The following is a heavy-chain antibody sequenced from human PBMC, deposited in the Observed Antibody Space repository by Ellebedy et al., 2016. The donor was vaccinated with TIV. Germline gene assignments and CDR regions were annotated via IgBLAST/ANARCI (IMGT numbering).Heavy chain of an antibody. CDR3: AKDGYSGSA. CDR2: ISGSGGST. Sequence: GESLKISXAASGFTFSSYAMSWVRQAPGKGLEWVSAISGSGGSTYYADSVKGRFTISRDNSKNTLYLQMNSLRAEDTAVYYCAKDGYSGSAWGQGTLVTVSS. D-gene: IGHD5-12*01. V-gene: IGHV3-23*01. J-gene: IGHJ5*02. CDR1: GFTFSSYA.